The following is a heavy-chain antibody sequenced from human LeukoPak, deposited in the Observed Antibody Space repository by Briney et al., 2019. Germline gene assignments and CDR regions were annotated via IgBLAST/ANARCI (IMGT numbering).Heavy chain of an antibody. D-gene: IGHD6-19*01. CDR1: GFSFSDFD. Sequence: GGSLRLSCADSGFSFSDFDMHWLRQAPGKGLEWVAVISYNGGNKFHPDSVKGRFTIYRDTSKNMLYLQMNSLRAEDTAVYYCARESAYSSGWNFDYWGQGTLVTVSS. CDR2: ISYNGGNK. CDR3: ARESAYSSGWNFDY. V-gene: IGHV3-30*17. J-gene: IGHJ4*02.